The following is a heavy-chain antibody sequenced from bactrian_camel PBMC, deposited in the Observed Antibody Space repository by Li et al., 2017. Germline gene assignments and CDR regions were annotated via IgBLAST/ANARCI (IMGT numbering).Heavy chain of an antibody. CDR2: IDSDGDT. CDR3: AATEMRWPSCRRTDFGY. Sequence: HVQLVESGGGSVQAGGSLRLSCAARGYTYDTYCMGWFRRPPGKEREGIAVIDSDGDTAYAESLKDRFTISVDNAKNTLYLQMDSLKPEDTAMYYCAATEMRWPSCRRTDFGYWGQGTQVTVS. CDR1: GYTYDTYC. D-gene: IGHD1*01. V-gene: IGHV3S55*01. J-gene: IGHJ6*01.